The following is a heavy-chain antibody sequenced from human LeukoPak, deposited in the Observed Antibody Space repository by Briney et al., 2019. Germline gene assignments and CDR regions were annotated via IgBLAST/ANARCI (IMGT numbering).Heavy chain of an antibody. Sequence: GGSLRLSCAASLFTFSSYGMHWVRPAPGKGLEWVAVISYDGSNKYYVDSVKGRFTISRDNSKNTLYLQMNSLRAEDTAVYYCAKDQCSSTSCYYYYGMDVWGQGTTVTVSS. D-gene: IGHD2-2*01. CDR2: ISYDGSNK. J-gene: IGHJ6*02. CDR1: LFTFSSYG. CDR3: AKDQCSSTSCYYYYGMDV. V-gene: IGHV3-30*18.